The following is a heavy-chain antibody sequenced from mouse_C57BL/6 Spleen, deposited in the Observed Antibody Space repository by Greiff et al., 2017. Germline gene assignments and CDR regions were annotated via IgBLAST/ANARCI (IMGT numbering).Heavy chain of an antibody. Sequence: QVQLQQPGAELVKPGASVKLSCKASGYTFTSYWMHWVKQRPGRGLEWIGRIDPNSGGTKYNEKFKSKATLSVDKPSSTSYMHLSSLTSEDSAVYYCARVCLITTVDWYCDVWGTGTTVTVSS. CDR1: GYTFTSYW. D-gene: IGHD1-1*01. CDR3: ARVCLITTVDWYCDV. V-gene: IGHV1-72*01. J-gene: IGHJ1*03. CDR2: IDPNSGGT.